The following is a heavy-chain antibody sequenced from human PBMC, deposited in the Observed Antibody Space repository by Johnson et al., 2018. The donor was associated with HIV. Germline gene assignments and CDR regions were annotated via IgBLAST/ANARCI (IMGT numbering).Heavy chain of an antibody. D-gene: IGHD2-8*01. V-gene: IGHV3-9*01. CDR3: AKDTLYSYAFDI. Sequence: VQLVESGGGVVRPGGSLRLSCAASGFTFDDYAMHWVRQAPGKGLEWVAGISWNSGGIGYADSVKGRFTISRDNAENSLYLQMNTLSAEDTALYYCAKDTLYSYAFDIGCQGTMVTVAS. CDR1: GFTFDDYA. J-gene: IGHJ3*02. CDR2: ISWNSGGI.